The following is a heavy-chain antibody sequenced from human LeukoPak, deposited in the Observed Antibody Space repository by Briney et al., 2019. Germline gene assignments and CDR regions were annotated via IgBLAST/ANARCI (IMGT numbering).Heavy chain of an antibody. CDR3: ARGVALVVPAAMGY. D-gene: IGHD2-2*01. J-gene: IGHJ4*02. V-gene: IGHV1-18*01. Sequence: ASVKVSCKASGYTFTSYGISWVRQAPGQGLEWMGWISAYNGNTNYAQKFQGRVTMTRDTSISTAYMELSRLRSDDTAVYYCARGVALVVPAAMGYWGQGTLVTVSS. CDR2: ISAYNGNT. CDR1: GYTFTSYG.